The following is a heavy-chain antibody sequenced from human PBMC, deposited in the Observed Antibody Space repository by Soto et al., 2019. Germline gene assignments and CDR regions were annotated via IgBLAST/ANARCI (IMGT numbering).Heavy chain of an antibody. Sequence: QVQLVQSGAEVKKPGSSVRVSCKASGGTFSTHAISWVRQAPGQGLEWVGGIIPIFGTADYAQKFQGRVTTSADESTSAASTDLDSLGPGDTAVYYWAIREHAGRVGNYYYGRAVWGQWATVTASS. CDR3: AIREHAGRVGNYYYGRAV. CDR2: IIPIFGTA. V-gene: IGHV1-69*12. J-gene: IGHJ6*02. CDR1: GGTFSTHA. D-gene: IGHD3-16*01.